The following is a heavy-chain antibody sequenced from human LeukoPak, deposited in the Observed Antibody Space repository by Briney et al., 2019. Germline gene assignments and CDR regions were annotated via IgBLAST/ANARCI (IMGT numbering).Heavy chain of an antibody. CDR1: GFTFSSYS. V-gene: IGHV3-21*01. J-gene: IGHJ3*02. Sequence: GGSPRLSCAASGFTFSSYSMNWVRQAPGKGLEWVSSISSSSGYIYYADSVKGRFTISRDNAKNSLYLQMNSLGAEDTAVYYCASPVYDILTGYQNDAFDIWGQGTMVTVSS. D-gene: IGHD3-9*01. CDR3: ASPVYDILTGYQNDAFDI. CDR2: ISSSSGYI.